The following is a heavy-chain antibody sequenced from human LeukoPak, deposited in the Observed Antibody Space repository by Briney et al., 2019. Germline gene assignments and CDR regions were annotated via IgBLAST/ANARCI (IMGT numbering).Heavy chain of an antibody. CDR2: ISYDGSNK. V-gene: IGHV3-30*18. CDR1: GFTFSSYD. J-gene: IGHJ4*02. Sequence: GGSLRLSCAASGFTFSSYDMHWVRQAPGKGLEWVAVISYDGSNKYYADSVKGRFTISRDNSKNTLYLQMNSLRAEDTAVHYCAKASGSHYYGSRGYYYLIDYWGQGTLVTVSS. D-gene: IGHD3-22*01. CDR3: AKASGSHYYGSRGYYYLIDY.